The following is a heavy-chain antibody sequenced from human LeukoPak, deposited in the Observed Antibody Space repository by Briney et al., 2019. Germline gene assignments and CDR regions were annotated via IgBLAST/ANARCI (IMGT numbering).Heavy chain of an antibody. CDR3: ARDDQSPTYYGMDV. CDR1: GGSISSCY. J-gene: IGHJ6*02. Sequence: SETLSLTCTVSGGSISSCYWSWIRQPPGKGLEWIAYIYYSGSTNYNPSLKSSVTISVDASKNQLSLKLSSVTAADTAVYYCARDDQSPTYYGMDVWGQGTTVTVSS. CDR2: IYYSGST. V-gene: IGHV4-59*01.